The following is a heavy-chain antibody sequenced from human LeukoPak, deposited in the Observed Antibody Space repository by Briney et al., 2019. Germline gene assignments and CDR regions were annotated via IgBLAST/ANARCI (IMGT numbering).Heavy chain of an antibody. J-gene: IGHJ4*02. D-gene: IGHD6-19*01. CDR3: ARGPGYSSGWYSYFDY. Sequence: ASVKVSCKASGYTFTGYYMHWVRQAPGQGLELMGWINPNSGGTNYAQKFQGRVTMTRDTSISTAYMELSRLRSDDTAVYYCARGPGYSSGWYSYFDYWGQGTLVTVSS. CDR1: GYTFTGYY. CDR2: INPNSGGT. V-gene: IGHV1-2*02.